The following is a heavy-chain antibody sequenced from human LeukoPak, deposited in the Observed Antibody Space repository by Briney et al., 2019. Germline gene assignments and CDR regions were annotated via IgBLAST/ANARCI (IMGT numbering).Heavy chain of an antibody. CDR1: GYTFTSYG. CDR2: ISGYNGNT. J-gene: IGHJ6*03. Sequence: ASVKVSCKASGYTFTSYGISWVRQAPGQGLEWMGWISGYNGNTNYAQNLQGRVTMTTDTSTSTAYMELRSLRSDDTAVYYCARVNRIVGATTFAYYYYYMDVWGKGTTVTISS. V-gene: IGHV1-18*01. CDR3: ARVNRIVGATTFAYYYYYMDV. D-gene: IGHD1-26*01.